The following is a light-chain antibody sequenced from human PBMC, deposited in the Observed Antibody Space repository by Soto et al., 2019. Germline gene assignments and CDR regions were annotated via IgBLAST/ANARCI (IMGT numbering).Light chain of an antibody. Sequence: QSVRTQPASVSGSPGQSITISCTGTSSDVGGYNYVSWYQQHPGKAPKLMIYDVSNRPSGVSNRFSGSKSGNTASLTISGLHAEDEADYYCSSYTSSSTLLYVFGTGNKLTVL. CDR3: SSYTSSSTLLYV. CDR2: DVS. J-gene: IGLJ1*01. V-gene: IGLV2-14*01. CDR1: SSDVGGYNY.